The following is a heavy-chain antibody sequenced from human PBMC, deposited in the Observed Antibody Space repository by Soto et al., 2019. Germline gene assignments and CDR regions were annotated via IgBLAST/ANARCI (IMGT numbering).Heavy chain of an antibody. CDR3: ASSGGYYDSSGYYYWFDP. V-gene: IGHV1-69*13. Sequence: SVKVSCKASGGTFSSYAISWVRQAPGQALEWMGGIIPIFGTANYAQKFQGRVTITADESTSTAYMELSSLRSEDTAVYYCASSGGYYDSSGYYYWFDPWGQGTLVTV. J-gene: IGHJ5*02. D-gene: IGHD3-22*01. CDR1: GGTFSSYA. CDR2: IIPIFGTA.